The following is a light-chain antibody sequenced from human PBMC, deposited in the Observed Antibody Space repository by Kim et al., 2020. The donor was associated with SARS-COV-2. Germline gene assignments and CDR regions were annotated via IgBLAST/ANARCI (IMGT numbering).Light chain of an antibody. Sequence: DIQMTQSPSSLSASVGDRVTITCRASKSISTYLNWYQQKPGKAPKLLIYTASRLQTGVPSRFSGSGSGTHFTLTISSLQPEDFATFYCQQSTSIPPTFGQGTKVEI. CDR1: KSISTY. CDR2: TAS. J-gene: IGKJ1*01. CDR3: QQSTSIPPT. V-gene: IGKV1-39*01.